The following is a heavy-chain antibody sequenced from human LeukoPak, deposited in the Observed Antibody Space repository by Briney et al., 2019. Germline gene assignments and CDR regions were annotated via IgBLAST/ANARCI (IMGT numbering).Heavy chain of an antibody. J-gene: IGHJ2*01. CDR3: ARATKAVADFDL. Sequence: GGFLRLSCSASGFTVSSNYMHWVRQAPGKGLEWVSMIYSGGATYYADSVRGRFTISRDNSMNMLHLQMNSLRVEDTAVYYCARATKAVADFDLWGRGALVTVSS. V-gene: IGHV3-53*01. D-gene: IGHD6-19*01. CDR2: IYSGGAT. CDR1: GFTVSSNY.